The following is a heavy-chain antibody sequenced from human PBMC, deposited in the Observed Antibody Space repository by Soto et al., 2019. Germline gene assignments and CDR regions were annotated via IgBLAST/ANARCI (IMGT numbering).Heavy chain of an antibody. CDR2: ISASGGST. CDR1: GFSFSNYA. J-gene: IGHJ4*02. CDR3: AKARWERGYDRSAYVDS. D-gene: IGHD3-22*01. V-gene: IGHV3-23*01. Sequence: GGFLRLSCAGSGFSFSNYAMNWVRQAPGKGLEWVSVISASGGSTYYADSVKGRFTISRDNPKNTLHLQMNSLRAEDTAVYYCAKARWERGYDRSAYVDSWGQGTLVTVSS.